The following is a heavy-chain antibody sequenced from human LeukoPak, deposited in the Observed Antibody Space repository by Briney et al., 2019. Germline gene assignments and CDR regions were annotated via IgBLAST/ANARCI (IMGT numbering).Heavy chain of an antibody. V-gene: IGHV4-4*07. CDR2: IYTSGST. Sequence: PSETLSLTCTVSGGSISSYYWSWIRQPAGKGLEWIGRIYTSGSTNYNPSLKSRVTISVDTSKNQFSLKLSSVTAADTAVYYCARAPYSGYDFLLAFDIWGQGTMVTVSS. CDR1: GGSISSYY. D-gene: IGHD5-12*01. CDR3: ARAPYSGYDFLLAFDI. J-gene: IGHJ3*02.